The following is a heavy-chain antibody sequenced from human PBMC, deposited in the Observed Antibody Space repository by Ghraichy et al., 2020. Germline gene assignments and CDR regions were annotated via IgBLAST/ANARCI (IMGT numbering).Heavy chain of an antibody. V-gene: IGHV4-34*01. Sequence: ETLSLTCAVYGGSFSGYYWSWIRQPPGKGLEWIGEINHSGSTNYNPSLKSRVTISVDTSKNQFSLKLSSVTAADTAVYYCARRDTEGLDYWGQGTLVTVSS. CDR2: INHSGST. CDR3: ARRDTEGLDY. D-gene: IGHD5-18*01. J-gene: IGHJ4*02. CDR1: GGSFSGYY.